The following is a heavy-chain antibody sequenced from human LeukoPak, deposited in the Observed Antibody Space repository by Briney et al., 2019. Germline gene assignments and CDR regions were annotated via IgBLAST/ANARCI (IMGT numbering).Heavy chain of an antibody. CDR2: IYHSGST. J-gene: IGHJ4*02. V-gene: IGHV4-34*01. CDR1: GGSFSGYY. CDR3: ARGTPPLLWFGESYYFDY. D-gene: IGHD3-10*01. Sequence: SETLSLTCAVYGGSFSGYYWSWIRQPPGKGLEWIGEIYHSGSTNYNPSLKSRVTISVDTSKNQFSLKLSSVTAADTAVYYCARGTPPLLWFGESYYFDYWGQGTLVTVSS.